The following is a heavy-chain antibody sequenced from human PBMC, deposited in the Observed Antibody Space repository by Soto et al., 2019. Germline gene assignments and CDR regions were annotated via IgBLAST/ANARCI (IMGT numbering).Heavy chain of an antibody. D-gene: IGHD2-2*02. Sequence: VQLLESGGGLVQPGGSLRLSCAASGFTFSDYYMSWIRQAPGKGLEWVSYISSSSSYTNYADSVKGRFTISRDNAKNSLYLQMNSLRAEDTAVYYCARDLGCDGSSTSCYTLGWFDPWGQGTLVTVSS. CDR1: GFTFSDYY. J-gene: IGHJ5*02. CDR3: ARDLGCDGSSTSCYTLGWFDP. CDR2: ISSSSSYT. V-gene: IGHV3-11*06.